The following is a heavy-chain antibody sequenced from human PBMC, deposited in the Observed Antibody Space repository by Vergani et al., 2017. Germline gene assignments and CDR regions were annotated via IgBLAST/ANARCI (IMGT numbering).Heavy chain of an antibody. D-gene: IGHD2-15*01. V-gene: IGHV2-5*02. J-gene: IGHJ3*02. CDR1: GFSLSTSGVG. Sequence: QITLKESGPTLVKPTQTLTLTCTFSGFSLSTSGVGVGWIRQPPGKALEWLALIYWDDDKRYSPTLKSRLTITKDTSKNQVVLTMTNMDPVDTATYYCAQARDITVGSCSGGSCYSYADAFDIWGQGTMVTVSS. CDR3: AQARDITVGSCSGGSCYSYADAFDI. CDR2: IYWDDDK.